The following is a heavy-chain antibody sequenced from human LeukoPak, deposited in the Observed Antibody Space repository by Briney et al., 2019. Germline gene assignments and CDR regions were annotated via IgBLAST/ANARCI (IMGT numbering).Heavy chain of an antibody. Sequence: PGGSLRLSCAASGFTFSTFEMHWVRQAPGKGLVWVSRINAEGSRIGYADSVKGRFTFSRDNARNTLYLQMNSLRAEDTGVYYCARELPREVTLDFWGQGTLVTVSS. CDR3: ARELPREVTLDF. CDR1: GFTFSTFE. CDR2: INAEGSRI. J-gene: IGHJ4*02. D-gene: IGHD2-21*02. V-gene: IGHV3-74*01.